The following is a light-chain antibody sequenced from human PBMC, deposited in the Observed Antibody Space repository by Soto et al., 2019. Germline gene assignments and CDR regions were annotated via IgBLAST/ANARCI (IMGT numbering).Light chain of an antibody. V-gene: IGKV1-39*01. J-gene: IGKJ4*01. CDR2: GAS. CDR1: QSFSNF. Sequence: DIQMTQSPSSLAASVGDRVTITCRASQSFSNFVNWYQQRPGKAPKLLIYGASTLQSGVPSRFSGSGSGTYFTLTISSLQPEDFATYYCQQSYSVAPLTFGGGTKVEIK. CDR3: QQSYSVAPLT.